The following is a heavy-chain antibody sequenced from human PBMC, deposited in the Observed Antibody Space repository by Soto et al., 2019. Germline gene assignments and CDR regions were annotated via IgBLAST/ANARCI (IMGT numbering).Heavy chain of an antibody. CDR1: GGSISSSSYY. CDR2: IYYSGST. CDR3: ARHGFCSSTSCYTDAFDI. V-gene: IGHV4-39*01. D-gene: IGHD2-2*02. J-gene: IGHJ3*02. Sequence: QLQLQESGPGLVKPSETLSLTCTVSGGSISSSSYYWGWIRQPPGKGLEWIGSIYYSGSTYYNPSLKSRVTISVDTSKNQFSLKLSSVTAADTAVYYCARHGFCSSTSCYTDAFDIWGQGTMVTVSS.